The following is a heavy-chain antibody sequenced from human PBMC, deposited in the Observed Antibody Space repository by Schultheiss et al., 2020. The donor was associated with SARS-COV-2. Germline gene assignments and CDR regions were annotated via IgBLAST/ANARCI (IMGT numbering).Heavy chain of an antibody. V-gene: IGHV4-38-2*01. J-gene: IGHJ4*02. D-gene: IGHD3-10*01. Sequence: GSLRLSCAVSGYSISSGYYWGWIRQSPGKGLEWIGEINHSGSTNYNPSLKSRVTISVDTSKNQFSLKLRSVTAADTAVYYCARGRGISMVRGTFDYWGQGTLVTVSS. CDR1: GYSISSGYY. CDR3: ARGRGISMVRGTFDY. CDR2: INHSGST.